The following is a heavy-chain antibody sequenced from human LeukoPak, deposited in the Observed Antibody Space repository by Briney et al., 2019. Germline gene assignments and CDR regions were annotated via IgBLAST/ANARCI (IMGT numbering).Heavy chain of an antibody. J-gene: IGHJ3*02. CDR3: ARSSWDNGSGTGAFDI. V-gene: IGHV4-30-4*08. CDR2: IYYSGST. Sequence: SQTLSLTCTVSGGSISSGGYYWSWIRQHPGKGLEWIGYIYYSGSTYYNPSLKSRVTISVDTSKNQFSLEVNAVTAADTALYYCARSSWDNGSGTGAFDIWGQGTMVTVSS. CDR1: GGSISSGGYY. D-gene: IGHD1-26*01.